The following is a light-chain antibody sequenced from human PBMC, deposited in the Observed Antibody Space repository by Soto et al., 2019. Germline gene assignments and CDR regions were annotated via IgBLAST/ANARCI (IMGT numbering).Light chain of an antibody. CDR1: SSDVGGYNY. V-gene: IGLV2-14*01. Sequence: QSALTQPASVSGSPGQSITISCTGTSSDVGGYNYVSWYQQHPGKAPKLMIYEVSNRPSGVSNRFSGSKSGNTASLTISGLQAEDAADYYCSSFTSITTGVFGGGTKLTVL. CDR3: SSFTSITTGV. J-gene: IGLJ3*02. CDR2: EVS.